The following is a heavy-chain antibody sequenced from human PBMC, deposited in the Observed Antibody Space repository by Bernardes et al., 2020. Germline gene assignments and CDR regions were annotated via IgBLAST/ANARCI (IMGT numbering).Heavy chain of an antibody. D-gene: IGHD2-15*01. V-gene: IGHV3-13*01. J-gene: IGHJ1*01. CDR3: ARDPPHPPRLRMCSPSYQGADTQRITAPVDEY. Sequence: GGSLRLSCAASGFTFSSYDMHWVRQATGKGLEWVSAIGTAGDTYYPGSVKGRFTISRENAKNSLYLQMNSLRAGDTAVYYCARDPPHPPRLRMCSPSYQGADTQRITAPVDEY. CDR2: IGTAGDT. CDR1: GFTFSSYD.